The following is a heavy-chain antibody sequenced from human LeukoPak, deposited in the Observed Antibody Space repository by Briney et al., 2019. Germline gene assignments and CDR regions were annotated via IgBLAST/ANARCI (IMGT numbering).Heavy chain of an antibody. J-gene: IGHJ4*02. D-gene: IGHD2-8*01. CDR2: IYYSGST. V-gene: IGHV4-39*01. CDR3: ASMGMLLYQSIDY. Sequence: NPSETLSLTCTVSGGSISSSSYYWGWIRQPPGKGLEWIGSIYYSGSTYYTPSLKSRVTISVDTSKNPFSLKLSSVTAADTAVYYCASMGMLLYQSIDYWGQGTLVTVSS. CDR1: GGSISSSSYY.